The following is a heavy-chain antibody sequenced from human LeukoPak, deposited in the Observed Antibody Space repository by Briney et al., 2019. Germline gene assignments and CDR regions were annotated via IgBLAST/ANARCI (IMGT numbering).Heavy chain of an antibody. V-gene: IGHV3-23*01. CDR2: ISVNVSSK. J-gene: IGHJ3*02. CDR3: AKSQDYYDSSGHYEADAFDI. Sequence: GGSLRLSCAASGFTFSNYGMTWVRQAPGKGLEWVSTISVNVSSKYYAGSVKGRFTISRDSSKNTLFLQMNSLRAEDTAVYYCAKSQDYYDSSGHYEADAFDIWGQGTMVTVAS. CDR1: GFTFSNYG. D-gene: IGHD3-22*01.